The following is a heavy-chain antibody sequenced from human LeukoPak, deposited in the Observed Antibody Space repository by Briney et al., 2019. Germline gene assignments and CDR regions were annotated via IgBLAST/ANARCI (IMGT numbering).Heavy chain of an antibody. CDR3: TRGDISSKIDY. J-gene: IGHJ4*01. V-gene: IGHV3-7*01. CDR2: IKEDGSEK. D-gene: IGHD6-6*01. CDR1: GFTFRGYW. Sequence: PGGSLRLSCAASGFTFRGYWMSWARQAPGKGLEWVANIKEDGSEKYYVDSVKGRFTISRDNAKNSLNLQMDSLRVEDTAVYYCTRGDISSKIDYWGHGTLVTVSS.